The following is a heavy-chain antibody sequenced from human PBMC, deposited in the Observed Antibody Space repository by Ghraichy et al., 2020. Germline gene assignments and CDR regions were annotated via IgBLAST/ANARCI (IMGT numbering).Heavy chain of an antibody. Sequence: SETLSLTCAVFGGSFSDYYWNWIRQPPGKGLEWIGEINHGGSTNYNPSLKSRVTISVDTSKSQFPLKLSSVTAADTAVYYCAREYCSGGSCYSLGYWGQGTLVTVSS. D-gene: IGHD2-15*01. CDR1: GGSFSDYY. V-gene: IGHV4-34*01. CDR2: INHGGST. J-gene: IGHJ4*02. CDR3: AREYCSGGSCYSLGY.